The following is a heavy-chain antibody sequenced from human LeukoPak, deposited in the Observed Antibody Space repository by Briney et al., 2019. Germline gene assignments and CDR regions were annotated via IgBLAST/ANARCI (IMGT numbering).Heavy chain of an antibody. CDR2: IYPGDSDT. CDR3: ARPSYDILTGYLFDAFDI. V-gene: IGHV5-51*01. J-gene: IGHJ3*02. D-gene: IGHD3-9*01. Sequence: KSGESLKISCKGSGYSFTSYWIGWVRQMPGKGLEWMGIIYPGDSDTRYSPSFQGRVTISADKSISTAYLQWSSLKASDTAMYYCARPSYDILTGYLFDAFDIWGQGTMVTVSS. CDR1: GYSFTSYW.